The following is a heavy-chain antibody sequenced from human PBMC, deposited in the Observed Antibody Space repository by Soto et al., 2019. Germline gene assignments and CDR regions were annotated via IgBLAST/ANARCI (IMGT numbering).Heavy chain of an antibody. CDR3: ARLRFLELLLFSAPFYAFDI. CDR2: IYYSGST. J-gene: IGHJ3*02. D-gene: IGHD3-3*01. Sequence: GLEWIGYIYYSGSTYYNPSLKSRVTISVDTSKNQFSLKLSSVTAADTAVYYCARLRFLELLLFSAPFYAFDIWGQGRTVS. V-gene: IGHV4-30-4*01.